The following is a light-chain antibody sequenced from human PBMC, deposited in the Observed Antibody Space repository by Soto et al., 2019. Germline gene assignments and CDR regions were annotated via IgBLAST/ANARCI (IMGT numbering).Light chain of an antibody. CDR3: QQYESSPRT. Sequence: EIVLTQSPATLSLSPVERATLSCRASQSVSRYLAWYQQKPGQAPRLLIYDASNRATGIPARFSGSGSGTDFTLTISRLEPEDFAVYYCQQYESSPRTFGQGTKVDIK. J-gene: IGKJ1*01. CDR1: QSVSRY. CDR2: DAS. V-gene: IGKV3-11*01.